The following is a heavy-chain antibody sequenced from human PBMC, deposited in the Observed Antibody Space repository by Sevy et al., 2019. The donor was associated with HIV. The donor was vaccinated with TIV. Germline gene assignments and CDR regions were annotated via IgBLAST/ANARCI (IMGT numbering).Heavy chain of an antibody. CDR2: ISYDGIKK. CDR1: GFTFSDYP. D-gene: IGHD2-8*02. J-gene: IGHJ6*02. Sequence: GGSLRLSCAASGFTFSDYPMHWVGQAPGKGLEWVAVISYDGIKKYYAESVKGRTTISRDNSENKLYLHMNSLRTEDSAIYYCARDSNTGYYYYFAMDVWGQGTTVTVSS. CDR3: ARDSNTGYYYYFAMDV. V-gene: IGHV3-30-3*01.